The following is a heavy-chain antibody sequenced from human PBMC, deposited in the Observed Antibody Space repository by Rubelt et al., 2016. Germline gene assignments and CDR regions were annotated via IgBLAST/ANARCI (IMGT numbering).Heavy chain of an antibody. D-gene: IGHD6-13*01. J-gene: IGHJ4*02. Sequence: QVRLQQWGAGLLKPSETLSLTCAVYGGSFSGYWWTWIRQAPGKGLEWIGEINHGGSTNYNPSLKGRVTISADTSTNQFSLKRNPLTAADMAVYYCASLPIASACFDSWGQGTLVTVSS. CDR1: GGSFSGYW. CDR3: ASLPIASACFDS. CDR2: INHGGST. V-gene: IGHV4-34*01.